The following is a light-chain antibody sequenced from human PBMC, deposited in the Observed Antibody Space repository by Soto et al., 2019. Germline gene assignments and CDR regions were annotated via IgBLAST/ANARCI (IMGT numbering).Light chain of an antibody. CDR2: KAS. V-gene: IGKV1-5*03. Sequence: IQMPQSPSSLSASVGDRVTITCQTSQNVNTYLNWYQQKPGKAPNLLIHKASHLESGVPSRFSGSGSGTEFTLTISSLQPGDFATYYCQHYNTYPWTFGQGTKVDIK. CDR1: QNVNTY. J-gene: IGKJ1*01. CDR3: QHYNTYPWT.